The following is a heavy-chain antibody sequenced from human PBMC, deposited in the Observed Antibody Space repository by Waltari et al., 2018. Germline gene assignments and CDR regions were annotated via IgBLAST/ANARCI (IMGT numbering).Heavy chain of an antibody. CDR1: NGSTTSNNYH. Sequence: QLHLQESGPRLVRPPEILSIPCSVSNGSTTSNNYHWGWLRRAPGKPLKCVCSISYSGRPYYNPSLKSRLTLSIDTSKNHFTLNLRSVTAADAAVYYCASSSCLYSCGLGVWGQGTTVSVSS. CDR3: ASSSCLYSCGLGV. V-gene: IGHV4-39*01. CDR2: ISYSGRP. J-gene: IGHJ6*02.